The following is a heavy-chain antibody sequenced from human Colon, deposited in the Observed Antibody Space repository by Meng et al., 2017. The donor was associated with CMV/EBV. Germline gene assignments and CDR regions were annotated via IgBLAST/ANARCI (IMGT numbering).Heavy chain of an antibody. CDR2: IYYTGST. V-gene: IGHV4-31*03. CDR3: ARDPGSGPDY. J-gene: IGHJ4*02. CDR1: GGSISSGGYY. Sequence: CTASGGSISSGGYYWSWIRQHPGKGLEWIGYIYYTGSTYYTPSLKSRVVISGDTSKNQFSLKLSSVTAADTAVYFCARDPGSGPDYWGQGTLVTVSS. D-gene: IGHD2-15*01.